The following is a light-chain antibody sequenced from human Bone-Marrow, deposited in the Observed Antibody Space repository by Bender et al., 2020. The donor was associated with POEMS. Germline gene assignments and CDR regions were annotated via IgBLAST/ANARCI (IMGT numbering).Light chain of an antibody. CDR1: KLGEEY. J-gene: IGLJ2*01. CDR2: QDT. Sequence: SYELTQPPSVSVSPGQTATITCSGEKLGEEYACWYQQKPGQSPVVVIYQDTKRPSGIPERFSGSTSGNTACLPISGPHTMEEADYYCHSRGSHTDVFGGGTKLPVL. V-gene: IGLV3-1*01. CDR3: HSRGSHTDV.